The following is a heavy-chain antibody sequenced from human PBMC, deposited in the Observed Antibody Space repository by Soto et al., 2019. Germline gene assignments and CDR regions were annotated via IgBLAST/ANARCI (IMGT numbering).Heavy chain of an antibody. J-gene: IGHJ3*02. D-gene: IGHD2-2*01. Sequence: GGSLRLSCAASGFTFSSYGMHWVRQAPGKGLEWVAVISYDGSNKYYADSVKGRFTISRDNSKNTLYLQMNSLRAEDTAVYYCAKAATVDGGVPAATLGAFDIWGQGTMVTVSS. CDR2: ISYDGSNK. V-gene: IGHV3-30*18. CDR3: AKAATVDGGVPAATLGAFDI. CDR1: GFTFSSYG.